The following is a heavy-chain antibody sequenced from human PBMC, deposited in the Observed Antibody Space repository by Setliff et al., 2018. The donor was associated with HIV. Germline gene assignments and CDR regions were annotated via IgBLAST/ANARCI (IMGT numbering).Heavy chain of an antibody. D-gene: IGHD2-21*02. V-gene: IGHV4-59*01. CDR1: SDSISSSY. J-gene: IGHJ5*02. CDR2: VHHSGST. CDR3: ASAGPYCGDDCPYNWLTP. Sequence: SETLSLTCTVSSDSISSSYWTWIRQPPGQGLEWIGYVHHSGSTKYDASLRSRVTMTVDTSKNLFSLTLRSVTAADTAVYYCASAGPYCGDDCPYNWLTPWGQGTLVTVSS.